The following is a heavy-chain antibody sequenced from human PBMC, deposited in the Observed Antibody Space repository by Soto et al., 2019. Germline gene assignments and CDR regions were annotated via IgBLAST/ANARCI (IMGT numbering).Heavy chain of an antibody. Sequence: GASVKVSCKTSGYTFTSFSIAWVRQAPGQELERIGWITAYNANTNYAQILQGRDTMTTDTSTSTAYMDLTSLRSDVSAVYFCARGSITVGPPNFDYWGQGTLVTVSS. V-gene: IGHV1-18*01. CDR3: ARGSITVGPPNFDY. D-gene: IGHD6-19*01. CDR1: GYTFTSFS. CDR2: ITAYNANT. J-gene: IGHJ4*02.